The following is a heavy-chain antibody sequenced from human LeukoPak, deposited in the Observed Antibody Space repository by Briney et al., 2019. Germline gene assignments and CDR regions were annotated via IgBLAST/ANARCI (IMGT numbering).Heavy chain of an antibody. V-gene: IGHV4-39*07. CDR1: GGSISSSSSY. CDR2: ISYSGST. J-gene: IGHJ4*02. CDR3: ARNYGSDYNDF. Sequence: NPSETLSLTCTVSGGSISSSSSYWGWIRQPPGKGLEWIGSISYSGSTYYKPSLRSRVTISADTSKKQFSLRLSSVTAADTAVYYCARNYGSDYNDFWGRGTLVTVSS. D-gene: IGHD3-10*01.